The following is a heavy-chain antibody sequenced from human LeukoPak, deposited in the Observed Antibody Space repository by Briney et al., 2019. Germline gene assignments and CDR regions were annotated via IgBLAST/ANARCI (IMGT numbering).Heavy chain of an antibody. Sequence: ASVKVSCKESGYIFTSYYMHWVRQAPGQGLEWMGIINPSGGSTSYAQKFQGRVTMTRDTSTSTVYMELSSLRSEDTAVYYCARDPKHTYYYDKGGYWGQGTLVTVSS. CDR1: GYIFTSYY. CDR2: INPSGGST. V-gene: IGHV1-46*01. CDR3: ARDPKHTYYYDKGGY. J-gene: IGHJ4*02. D-gene: IGHD3-22*01.